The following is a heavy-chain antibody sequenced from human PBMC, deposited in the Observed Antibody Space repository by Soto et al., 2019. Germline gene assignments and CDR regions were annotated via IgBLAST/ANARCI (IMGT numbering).Heavy chain of an antibody. CDR2: IDPSAGST. Sequence: QVQLVQSGAEVKKPGASVKVSCTASGYALSTYYIHWVRQAPGQRLEWMGIIDPSAGSTTYAQKFQGRISMTRDTSTSTVYMELNSLRSEGTAVYYCARKYYFDYWGQGTPVIVSS. V-gene: IGHV1-46*01. D-gene: IGHD6-6*01. J-gene: IGHJ4*02. CDR1: GYALSTYY. CDR3: ARKYYFDY.